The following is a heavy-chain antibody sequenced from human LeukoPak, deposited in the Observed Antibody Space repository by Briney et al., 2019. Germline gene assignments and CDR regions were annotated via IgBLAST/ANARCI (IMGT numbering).Heavy chain of an antibody. Sequence: GGSLRLSCAASGFTVGNNRMSWVRQAPGKGLEWVSTVYGGGNTAYADSVKGRFAISRDNAKNSLYLQMNSLRAEDTAIYYCTRVGYIDEGIDYWGQGTLVTVSS. CDR1: GFTVGNNR. J-gene: IGHJ4*02. D-gene: IGHD5-24*01. CDR2: VYGGGNT. V-gene: IGHV3-53*01. CDR3: TRVGYIDEGIDY.